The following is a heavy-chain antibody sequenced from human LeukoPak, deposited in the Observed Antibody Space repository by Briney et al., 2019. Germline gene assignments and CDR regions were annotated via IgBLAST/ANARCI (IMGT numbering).Heavy chain of an antibody. J-gene: IGHJ4*02. D-gene: IGHD6-13*01. CDR3: AAGTAADY. CDR2: ISSGGNYI. Sequence: PGGSLRLSCAASGFTFSSYEMNWVRQAPGMGLEWVSYISSGGNYIYYADSVKGRFTISRDNAQNALFLQMNSLRVEDTAVYYCAAGTAADYWGLGTLVTVSS. CDR1: GFTFSSYE. V-gene: IGHV3-48*03.